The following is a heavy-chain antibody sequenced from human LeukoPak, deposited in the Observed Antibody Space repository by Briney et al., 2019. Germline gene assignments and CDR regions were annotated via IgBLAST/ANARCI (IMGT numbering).Heavy chain of an antibody. V-gene: IGHV1-2*02. Sequence: ASVKVSCKASGGTFSSYAISWVRQAPGQGLEWMGWINPNSGGTNYAQKFQGRVTMTRDTSITTAYMELSRLRSDDTAVYYCARDYYDSSGYTAYYFDYWGQGTLVTVSS. J-gene: IGHJ4*02. CDR2: INPNSGGT. CDR3: ARDYYDSSGYTAYYFDY. CDR1: GGTFSSYA. D-gene: IGHD3-22*01.